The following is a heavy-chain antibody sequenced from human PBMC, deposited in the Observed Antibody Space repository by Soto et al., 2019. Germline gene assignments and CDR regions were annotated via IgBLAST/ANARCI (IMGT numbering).Heavy chain of an antibody. CDR3: ARADQSIHDSSGYYPEYFQH. CDR2: IYYSGST. Sequence: PSETLSLTCTVSGGSISSYYWSWIRQPPGKGLEWIGYIYYSGSTNYNPSLKSRVTISVDTSKNQFSLKLSSVTAADTAVYYCARADQSIHDSSGYYPEYFQHWGQGTLVTVSS. J-gene: IGHJ1*01. D-gene: IGHD3-22*01. CDR1: GGSISSYY. V-gene: IGHV4-59*12.